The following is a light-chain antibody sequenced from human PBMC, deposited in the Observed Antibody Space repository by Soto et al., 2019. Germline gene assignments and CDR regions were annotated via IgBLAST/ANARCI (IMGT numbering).Light chain of an antibody. J-gene: IGLJ1*01. V-gene: IGLV8-61*01. CDR1: SGSVFTSYY. Sequence: QAVVTQEPSFSVSPGGTVTLTCGLSSGSVFTSYYPSWYQQTPGQAPRTLIYSTNTRSSGVPDRFSGSILGNKAALTITGAQADDESDYYCVLYMGSGISVFGTGTKLTVL. CDR2: STN. CDR3: VLYMGSGISV.